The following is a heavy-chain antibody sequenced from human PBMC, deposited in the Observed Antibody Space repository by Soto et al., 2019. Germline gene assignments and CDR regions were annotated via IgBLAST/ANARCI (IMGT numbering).Heavy chain of an antibody. Sequence: QVQLVQSGAEVKKPGASVKVSCKASGYTFTSYGISWVRQAPGQGLEWMGWISAYNGNTNYAQKLQGRVTMTTDTSTSTAYMELRSLRSDDTAMYYCARVDSIVVVTAMDYYYGMDVWGQGTTVTVSS. CDR1: GYTFTSYG. V-gene: IGHV1-18*01. D-gene: IGHD2-21*02. J-gene: IGHJ6*02. CDR3: ARVDSIVVVTAMDYYYGMDV. CDR2: ISAYNGNT.